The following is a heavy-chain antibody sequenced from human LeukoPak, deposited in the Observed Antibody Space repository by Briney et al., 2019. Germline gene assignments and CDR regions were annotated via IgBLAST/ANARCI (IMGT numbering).Heavy chain of an antibody. CDR3: ARDESTGFGELFPP. Sequence: GGSLRLSCAASGFTLSDYYMSWIRQAPGKGLEWVSYISSSGSTIYYADSVKGRFTISRDNAKNSLYLQMNSLRAEDTAVYYCARDESTGFGELFPPWGQGTLVTVSS. J-gene: IGHJ5*02. D-gene: IGHD3-10*01. V-gene: IGHV3-11*01. CDR2: ISSSGSTI. CDR1: GFTLSDYY.